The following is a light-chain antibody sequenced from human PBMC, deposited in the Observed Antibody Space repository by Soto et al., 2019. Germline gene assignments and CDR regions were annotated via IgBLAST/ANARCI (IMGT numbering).Light chain of an antibody. J-gene: IGKJ4*01. CDR1: QTVRSTY. CDR2: GAS. CDR3: QQFGTSPPVT. Sequence: EIVLTQSPGTLSLSPGETATLSCRARQTVRSTYLAWYQQKPGQAPRLLIYGASTRATGIPDRFSGSGSGTDFTLTISRLEPEDFAVYYWQQFGTSPPVTVGGGTKVE. V-gene: IGKV3-20*01.